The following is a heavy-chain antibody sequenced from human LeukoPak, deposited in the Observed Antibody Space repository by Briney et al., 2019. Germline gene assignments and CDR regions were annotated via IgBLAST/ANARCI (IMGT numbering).Heavy chain of an antibody. CDR1: GFTVSSDS. V-gene: IGHV3-53*01. CDR2: IYSGGST. J-gene: IGHJ4*02. CDR3: ARRAGAYSHPYDY. D-gene: IGHD4/OR15-4a*01. Sequence: GSLRLSCTVSGFTVSSDSMSWVRQAPGKGLEWVSFIYSGGSTHYSDSVKGRFTISRDNSKNTLYLQMNSLRAEDTAVYYCARRAGAYSHPYDYWGQGTLVTVSS.